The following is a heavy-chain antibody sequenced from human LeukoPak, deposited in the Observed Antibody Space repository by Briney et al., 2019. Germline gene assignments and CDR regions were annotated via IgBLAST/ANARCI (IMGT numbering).Heavy chain of an antibody. CDR2: IYYSGST. Sequence: SETLSLTCTVSGGSISSYYWSWIRQPPGKGLEWIGYIYYSGSTNYNPSLKSRVTISVDTSKNQFSLKLSSVTAADTAVYYCARDNWNYASEGWFDPWGQGTLVTVSS. CDR3: ARDNWNYASEGWFDP. D-gene: IGHD1-7*01. J-gene: IGHJ5*02. CDR1: GGSISSYY. V-gene: IGHV4-59*12.